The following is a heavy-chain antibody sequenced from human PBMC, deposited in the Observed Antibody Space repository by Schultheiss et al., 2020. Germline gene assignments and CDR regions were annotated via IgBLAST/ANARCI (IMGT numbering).Heavy chain of an antibody. D-gene: IGHD6-19*01. J-gene: IGHJ6*02. CDR3: ARRFSSNGLSIDV. Sequence: SVKVSCKASGGTFSSYTISWVRQAPGQGLEWMGWINPNSGGTNYAQKFQGRVTITADKSTSTAYMELSSLRSEDTAVYYCARRFSSNGLSIDVWGQGTTVTVSS. CDR2: INPNSGGT. CDR1: GGTFSSYT. V-gene: IGHV1-69*02.